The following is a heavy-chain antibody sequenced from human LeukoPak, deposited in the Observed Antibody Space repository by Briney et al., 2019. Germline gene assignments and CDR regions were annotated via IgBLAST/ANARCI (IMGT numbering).Heavy chain of an antibody. CDR1: GGSISSYY. CDR2: IYYSGST. CDR3: ARGGGGAGYDL. J-gene: IGHJ4*02. D-gene: IGHD5-12*01. Sequence: SETLSLTCTVSGGSISSYYWSWIRQPPGKGLEWIGYIYYSGSTNYNPSLKSRVTISVDTSKNQFSLKLSSVTAADTAVYYCARGGGGAGYDLWGQGTLVTVSS. V-gene: IGHV4-59*01.